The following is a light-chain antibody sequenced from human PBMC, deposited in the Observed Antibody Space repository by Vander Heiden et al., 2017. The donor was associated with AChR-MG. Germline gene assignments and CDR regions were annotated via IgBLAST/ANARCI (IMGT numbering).Light chain of an antibody. Sequence: QSVLTQPPSVSGAPGQRVTISCTGSSSNIGAGYDVHWYQQLPGTAPKLLIYGNSNRPSGVPDRFSGPKSGTSASLAITGLQAEDEADYYCQSYDSSLRYVFGTGTKVTVL. V-gene: IGLV1-40*01. CDR3: QSYDSSLRYV. CDR1: SSNIGAGYD. J-gene: IGLJ1*01. CDR2: GNS.